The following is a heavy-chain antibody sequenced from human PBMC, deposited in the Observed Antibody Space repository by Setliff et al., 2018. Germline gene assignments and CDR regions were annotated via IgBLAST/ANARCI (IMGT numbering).Heavy chain of an antibody. J-gene: IGHJ6*03. CDR1: GGSISSGSYY. CDR3: ARANKKLDYYYYYYMDV. V-gene: IGHV4-61*02. D-gene: IGHD1-1*01. CDR2: VYTNGGS. Sequence: PSETLSLTCTVSGGSISSGSYYWSWIRHPAGKGLEWIGRVYTNGGSDYNPFLKSRVSTSLDTSKNQFSLKLISVTAADTAVYYCARANKKLDYYYYYYMDVWGKGTTVTVSS.